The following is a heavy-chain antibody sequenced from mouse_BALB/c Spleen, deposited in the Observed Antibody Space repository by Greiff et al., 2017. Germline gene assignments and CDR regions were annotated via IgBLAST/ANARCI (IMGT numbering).Heavy chain of an antibody. V-gene: IGHV14-3*02. J-gene: IGHJ2*01. CDR3: ARGITFYFDY. Sequence: EVQRVESGAELVKPGASVKLSCTASGFNIKDTYMHWVKQRPEQGLEWIGRIDPANGNTKYDPKFQGKATITADTSSNTAYLQLSSLTSEDTAVYYCARGITFYFDYWGQGTTLTVSS. CDR2: IDPANGNT. D-gene: IGHD2-4*01. CDR1: GFNIKDTY.